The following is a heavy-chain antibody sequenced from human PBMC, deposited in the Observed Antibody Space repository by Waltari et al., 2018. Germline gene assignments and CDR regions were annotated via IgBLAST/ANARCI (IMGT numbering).Heavy chain of an antibody. J-gene: IGHJ4*02. V-gene: IGHV3-30-3*01. Sequence: QVQLVESGGGVVQPGRSLRLSCAASGFTFSSYAMHWVRQAPGKGLEWVAVISYDGSNKYYADSVKGRFTISRDNSKNTLYLQMNSLKTEDTAVDYCTTVNVDTAMSFDYWGQGTLVTVSS. CDR2: ISYDGSNK. CDR3: TTVNVDTAMSFDY. CDR1: GFTFSSYA. D-gene: IGHD5-18*01.